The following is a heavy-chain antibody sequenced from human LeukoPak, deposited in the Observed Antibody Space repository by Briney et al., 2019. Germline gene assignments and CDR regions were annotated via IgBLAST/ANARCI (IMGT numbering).Heavy chain of an antibody. Sequence: ASVKVSCKASGGTFSSYAISWVRQAPGQGLEWMGGIIPIFGTANYAQKFQGRVTITADESTSTAYMELSSLRSEDTAVYYCARDLDSIEVSGGAFNIWAQGKMLTVPS. D-gene: IGHD2-15*01. J-gene: IGHJ3*02. CDR3: ARDLDSIEVSGGAFNI. CDR1: GGTFSSYA. CDR2: IIPIFGTA. V-gene: IGHV1-69*13.